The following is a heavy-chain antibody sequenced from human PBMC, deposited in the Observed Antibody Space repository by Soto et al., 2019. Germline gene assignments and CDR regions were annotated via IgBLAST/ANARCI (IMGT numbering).Heavy chain of an antibody. V-gene: IGHV3-21*04. CDR1: GFTFSSYA. D-gene: IGHD6-13*01. CDR2: ISGSGGYI. J-gene: IGHJ6*02. Sequence: GGSLRLSCAASGFTFSSYAMSWVRQAPGKGLEWVSAISGSGGYIYYVDSVKGRFIISRDNAKKQLYLQINSLRVEDKAVYYCARDLGIGAAGRGYSFYYGMDIWGRGTTVTVSS. CDR3: ARDLGIGAAGRGYSFYYGMDI.